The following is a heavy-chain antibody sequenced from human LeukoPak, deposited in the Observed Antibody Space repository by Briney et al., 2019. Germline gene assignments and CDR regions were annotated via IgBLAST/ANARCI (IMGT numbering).Heavy chain of an antibody. D-gene: IGHD3-10*01. CDR2: IYYSGST. CDR3: ARHFGRTKSAYYYGMDV. J-gene: IGHJ6*02. CDR1: GGSFSGYY. V-gene: IGHV4-59*08. Sequence: SETLSLTCAVYGGSFSGYYWSWIRQPPGKGLEWIEYIYYSGSTNYNPSLKSRVTISVDTSKNQFSLKLSSVTAADTAVYYCARHFGRTKSAYYYGMDVWGQGTTVTVSS.